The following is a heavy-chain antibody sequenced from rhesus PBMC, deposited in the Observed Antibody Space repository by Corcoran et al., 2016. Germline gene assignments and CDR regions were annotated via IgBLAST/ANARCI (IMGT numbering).Heavy chain of an antibody. V-gene: IGHV3-103*01. CDR2: IQSGGGST. D-gene: IGHD6-13*01. Sequence: EVQLVESGGGVVQPGGSLRLSCAASGFTFSSYAMQWVLQAPGKGLEWISAIQSGGGSTYYADSVKGRFTISRDNSKNTLSLQMNSLRAEDTAVYYCAKGGYSSWSSYFDYWGQGVLVTVSS. J-gene: IGHJ4*01. CDR1: GFTFSSYA. CDR3: AKGGYSSWSSYFDY.